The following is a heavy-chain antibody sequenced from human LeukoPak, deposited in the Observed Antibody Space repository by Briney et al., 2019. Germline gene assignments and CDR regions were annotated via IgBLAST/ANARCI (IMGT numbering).Heavy chain of an antibody. J-gene: IGHJ4*02. CDR1: GFTFSDSY. CDR3: AKDYVGGSGCFDY. Sequence: GGSLRLSCAASGFTFSDSYMTWVRQAPGKGVEWVSAISGSGGSTYYADSVKGRFTISRDNSKNTLYLQMNSLRAEDTAVYYCAKDYVGGSGCFDYWGQGTLVTVSS. D-gene: IGHD6-19*01. V-gene: IGHV3-23*01. CDR2: ISGSGGST.